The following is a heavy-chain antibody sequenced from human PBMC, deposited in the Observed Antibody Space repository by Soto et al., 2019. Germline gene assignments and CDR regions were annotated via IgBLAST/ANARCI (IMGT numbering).Heavy chain of an antibody. CDR2: ISGSVGSA. CDR1: GFTFSSYA. J-gene: IGHJ4*02. D-gene: IGHD3-22*01. V-gene: IGHV3-23*01. CDR3: AKVFYDSSGYYSLDY. Sequence: PGGSLRLSCAASGFTFSSYAMSWVRQTPGKGLEWVSAISGSVGSAYYADSVKGRFTISRDNSKNTLYLQMNSLRAEDTAIYYCAKVFYDSSGYYSLDYWGQGTLVTFSS.